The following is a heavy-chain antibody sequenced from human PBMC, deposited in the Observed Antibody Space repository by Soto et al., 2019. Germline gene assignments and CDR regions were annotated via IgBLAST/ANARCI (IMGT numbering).Heavy chain of an antibody. CDR1: GGSFSGYY. CDR2: INHSGST. J-gene: IGHJ4*02. V-gene: IGHV4-34*01. CDR3: ARGPGIAVAGYYFDY. D-gene: IGHD6-19*01. Sequence: PSETLSLTCGVYGGSFSGYYWSWIRQPPGKGLEWIVEINHSGSTNYNPSLKSRVTISVDTSKNQFSLKLSSVTAADTAVYYCARGPGIAVAGYYFDYWGQGTMVTVSS.